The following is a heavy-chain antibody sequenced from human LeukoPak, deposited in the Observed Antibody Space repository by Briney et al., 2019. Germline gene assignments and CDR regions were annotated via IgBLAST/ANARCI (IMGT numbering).Heavy chain of an antibody. CDR1: GGSISSGGYS. V-gene: IGHV4-30-2*05. Sequence: SETLSLTCAVSGGSISSGGYSWSWIRQPPGKGLEWIGYIYHSGSTYYNPSLKSRVTISVDTSKNQFSLKLSSVTAADTAVYYCARDSGLVVPSVRWFDPWGQGTLVTVSS. J-gene: IGHJ5*02. CDR2: IYHSGST. D-gene: IGHD2-2*01. CDR3: ARDSGLVVPSVRWFDP.